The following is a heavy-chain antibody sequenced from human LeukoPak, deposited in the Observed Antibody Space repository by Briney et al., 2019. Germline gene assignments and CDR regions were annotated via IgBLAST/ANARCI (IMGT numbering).Heavy chain of an antibody. CDR1: GGTFSSYA. V-gene: IGHV1-69*06. CDR3: ARDSTAAGTRAEYFQH. J-gene: IGHJ1*01. CDR2: IIPIFGTA. Sequence: ASVKVSCKASGGTFSSYAISWVRQAPGQGLEWMGGIIPIFGTANYAQKFQGRVTITADKSTSTAYMELSSLRSEDTAVYYCARDSTAAGTRAEYFQHWGQGTLVTVSS. D-gene: IGHD6-13*01.